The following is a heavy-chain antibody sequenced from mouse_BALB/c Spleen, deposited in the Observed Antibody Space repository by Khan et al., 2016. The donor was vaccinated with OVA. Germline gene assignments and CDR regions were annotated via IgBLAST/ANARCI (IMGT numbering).Heavy chain of an antibody. D-gene: IGHD2-4*01. J-gene: IGHJ3*01. CDR2: ISYSGST. Sequence: EVELVESGPGLVKPSQSLSLTCTVTGYSITSDYAWNWIRQFPGNKLEWMGYISYSGSTSYNPSLKSRISFTRDTSTNQSFLQLNSVTTEDTATYYCATMIRPWFAYWGQGTVVTVCA. V-gene: IGHV3-2*02. CDR3: ATMIRPWFAY. CDR1: GYSITSDYA.